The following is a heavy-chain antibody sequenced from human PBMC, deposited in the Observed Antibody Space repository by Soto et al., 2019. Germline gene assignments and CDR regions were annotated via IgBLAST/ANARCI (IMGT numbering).Heavy chain of an antibody. Sequence: PGESLKISCRASGYSFTTYWIGWVRQMPGKGLEWMGVIYPGDFDTRYSPSFQGHVTISADRSISTAYLQWNSLKASDTAMYYCERLENGVNTIAWQYGMDVWGQGTTVTVSS. V-gene: IGHV5-51*01. J-gene: IGHJ6*02. CDR3: ERLENGVNTIAWQYGMDV. CDR2: IYPGDFDT. CDR1: GYSFTTYW. D-gene: IGHD4-17*01.